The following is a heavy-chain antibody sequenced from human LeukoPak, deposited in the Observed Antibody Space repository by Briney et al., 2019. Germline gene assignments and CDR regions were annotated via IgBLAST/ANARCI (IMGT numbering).Heavy chain of an antibody. V-gene: IGHV3-23*01. CDR2: IAGGGSST. CDR1: GFTVSFYA. CDR3: VKDPDPRYCSSTGCSPI. D-gene: IGHD2-2*01. Sequence: GGSLRLSCAASGFTVSFYAMSWVRQAPGKGLEWVSVIAGGGSSTYYADSVKGRFTISRDNSKNTLYLQMNSLRVEDTAVYYCVKDPDPRYCSSTGCSPIWGQGTMVTVSS. J-gene: IGHJ3*02.